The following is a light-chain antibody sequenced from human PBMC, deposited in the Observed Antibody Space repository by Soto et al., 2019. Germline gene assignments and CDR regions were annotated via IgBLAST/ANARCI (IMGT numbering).Light chain of an antibody. CDR3: QQYYNTPYT. J-gene: IGKJ2*01. Sequence: DIVMTQSPDSLAVSLGERATINCKSSQSVLYSSNNKNYLAWYQQKPGQPPKLLIYLASTRESGVPDRFSGGGSGTDFTLTISSRQAEDMAVYYCQQYYNTPYTFGQGTQLEIK. CDR1: QSVLYSSNNKNY. V-gene: IGKV4-1*01. CDR2: LAS.